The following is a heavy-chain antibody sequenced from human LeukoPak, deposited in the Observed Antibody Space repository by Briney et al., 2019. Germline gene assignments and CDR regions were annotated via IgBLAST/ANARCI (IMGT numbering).Heavy chain of an antibody. CDR1: GYTFTSYY. V-gene: IGHV1-46*01. CDR2: INPSGGST. Sequence: ASVKVSCKASGYTFTSYYMHWVRQAPGQGLEWMGIINPSGGSTSYAQKFQGRVTITADESTSTAYMELSSLRSEDTAVYYCARGIHCSGGSCYSGPFDYWGQGTLVTVSS. CDR3: ARGIHCSGGSCYSGPFDY. D-gene: IGHD2-15*01. J-gene: IGHJ4*02.